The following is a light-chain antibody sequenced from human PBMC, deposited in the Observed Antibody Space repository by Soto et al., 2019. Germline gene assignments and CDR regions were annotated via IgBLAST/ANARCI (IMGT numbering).Light chain of an antibody. CDR2: EVS. V-gene: IGLV2-8*01. CDR1: SSDVGGYSY. Sequence: QSVLTQPPSASGSPGQSVTISCTGASSDVGGYSYVSWYQQHPGKAPKLMIYEVSKRPSGVPDRFSGSKSGNTASPTVSGLQAEDEADYYCSSYAGSNKVLFGGGTKVTVL. J-gene: IGLJ2*01. CDR3: SSYAGSNKVL.